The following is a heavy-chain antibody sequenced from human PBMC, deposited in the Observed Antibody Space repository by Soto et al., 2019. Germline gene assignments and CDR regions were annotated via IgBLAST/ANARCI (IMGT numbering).Heavy chain of an antibody. J-gene: IGHJ6*02. CDR1: GFTFSSYG. CDR2: ISYDGSNK. Sequence: GGSLRLSCAASGFTFSSYGMHWVRQAPGKGLEWVAVISYDGSNKYYADSVKGRFTISRDNSKNTLYLQMNSLRAEDTAVYYCAKDLGSSWYGGTYYYGMDVWGQGTTVTVSS. D-gene: IGHD6-13*01. V-gene: IGHV3-30*18. CDR3: AKDLGSSWYGGTYYYGMDV.